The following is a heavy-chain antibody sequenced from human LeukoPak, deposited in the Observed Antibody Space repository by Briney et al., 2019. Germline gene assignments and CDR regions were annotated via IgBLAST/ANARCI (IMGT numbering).Heavy chain of an antibody. CDR1: GFTFSSYW. CDR2: IKQDGSKK. D-gene: IGHD3-10*02. J-gene: IGHJ3*02. Sequence: GGSLRLSCAASGFTFSSYWMSWARQAPGKGLEWVANIKQDGSKKYYVDSVKGRFTISRDDAKNSLYLQMTSLRAEDTAVYYCARDRYYVADDFDIWGQGTMVTVSS. CDR3: ARDRYYVADDFDI. V-gene: IGHV3-7*01.